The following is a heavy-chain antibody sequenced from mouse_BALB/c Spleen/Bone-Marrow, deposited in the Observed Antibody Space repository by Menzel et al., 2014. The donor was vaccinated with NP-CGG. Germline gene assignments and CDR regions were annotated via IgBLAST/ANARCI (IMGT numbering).Heavy chain of an antibody. J-gene: IGHJ2*02. Sequence: QVQLKQSGPELVKPGASVKISCKASGYTFTDYYINWVKQKPGQGLEWIGRIYPGSGNTKYNEKFKGKATLTVDTSSSSGYMQHNSLTSEGTAVYFCVRNWDPYWGQGTSLTVSS. CDR2: IYPGSGNT. CDR1: GYTFTDYY. D-gene: IGHD4-1*01. V-gene: IGHV1-84*02. CDR3: VRNWDPY.